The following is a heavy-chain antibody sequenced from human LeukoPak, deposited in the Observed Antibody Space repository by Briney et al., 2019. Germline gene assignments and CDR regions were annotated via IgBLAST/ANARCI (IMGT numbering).Heavy chain of an antibody. CDR1: GFNVNNNF. CDR3: AREKDCSGTRYPLYFDY. V-gene: IGHV3-53*01. CDR2: ILSGGTT. D-gene: IGHD2-15*01. J-gene: IGHJ4*02. Sequence: PGGSLRLSCAASGFNVNNNFMSWVRQAPGKGLEWVSVILSGGTTYYADSVKGRFTISRDNSRNTLYLQMNSLRAEDTAVYYSAREKDCSGTRYPLYFDYWGQGTLVTVSS.